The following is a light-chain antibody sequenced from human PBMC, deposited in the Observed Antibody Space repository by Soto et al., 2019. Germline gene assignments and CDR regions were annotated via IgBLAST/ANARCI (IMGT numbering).Light chain of an antibody. J-gene: IGLJ1*01. CDR3: GSWDSSLSAYV. CDR1: SSNIGGNS. Sequence: TQPPSVSAAPGQKVTISCSGSSSNIGGNSVSWYQQLPGTAPKLLIYDDNKRPSGIPDRFSGSKSGTPATLGITGFQTGDEADYYCGSWDSSLSAYVFGTGTKVTVL. V-gene: IGLV1-51*01. CDR2: DDN.